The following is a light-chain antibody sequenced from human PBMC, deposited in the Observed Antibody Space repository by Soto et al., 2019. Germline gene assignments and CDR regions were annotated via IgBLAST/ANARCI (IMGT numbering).Light chain of an antibody. CDR1: SSDVGSYNL. CDR2: EGS. Sequence: QSVLTQPASVSGSPGQSITISCTGTSSDVGSYNLVSWYQQHPGKAPKVMIYEGSKRPSGVSNRFSGSKSGNTASLTISGLQAEDEADYYCCSYARSSTYYVFGTGTEVTVL. V-gene: IGLV2-23*01. CDR3: CSYARSSTYYV. J-gene: IGLJ1*01.